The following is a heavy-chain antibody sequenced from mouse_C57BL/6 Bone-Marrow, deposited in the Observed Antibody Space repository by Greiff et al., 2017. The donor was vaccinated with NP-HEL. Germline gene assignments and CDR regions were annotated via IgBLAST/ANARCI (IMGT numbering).Heavy chain of an antibody. Sequence: DVHLVESGGGLVKPGGSLKLSCAASGFTFSSYAMSWVRQTPEKRLEWVATISDGGSYTYYPDNVKGRFTISRDKAKNNLYLQMSHLKSEDTAMYYSARNWNYDGEDYWGQGTSVTVSS. V-gene: IGHV5-4*01. J-gene: IGHJ4*01. D-gene: IGHD2-4*01. CDR3: ARNWNYDGEDY. CDR2: ISDGGSYT. CDR1: GFTFSSYA.